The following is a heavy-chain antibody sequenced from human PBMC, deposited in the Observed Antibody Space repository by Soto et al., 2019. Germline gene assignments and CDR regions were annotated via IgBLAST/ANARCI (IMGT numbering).Heavy chain of an antibody. V-gene: IGHV1-3*01. CDR2: INPDNRNT. J-gene: IGHJ3*01. D-gene: IGHD2-8*02. Sequence: QVQLVQSGAEVRKPGASVNISCRASGFTFSDHLINWVRQVPGQSLEWMGWINPDNRNTKYSQTFQGRVTISRHSSASIVYVEVSDLTSEDTAVFYCARAILSVGPRANDAFDVWGQGTMVTVSS. CDR3: ARAILSVGPRANDAFDV. CDR1: GFTFSDHL.